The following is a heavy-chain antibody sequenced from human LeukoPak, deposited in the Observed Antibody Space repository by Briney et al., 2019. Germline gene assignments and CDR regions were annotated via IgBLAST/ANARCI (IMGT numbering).Heavy chain of an antibody. CDR3: VRDGVGAPPFDY. D-gene: IGHD1-26*01. CDR2: IKGDGRST. Sequence: PGGSLRLSCAASGFTFSNNWIHWVRQAPGKGLVWVSRIKGDGRSTDYADSVKGRFTISRDNAKNTLLLQMNSLRAEDTAVYYCVRDGVGAPPFDYWGQGVLVTVSS. CDR1: GFTFSNNW. J-gene: IGHJ4*02. V-gene: IGHV3-74*01.